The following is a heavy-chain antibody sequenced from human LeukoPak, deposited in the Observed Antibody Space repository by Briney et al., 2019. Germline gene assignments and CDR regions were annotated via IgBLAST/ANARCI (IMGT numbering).Heavy chain of an antibody. D-gene: IGHD3-22*01. V-gene: IGHV1-8*01. CDR1: GYTFTSYD. Sequence: ASVKVSRKASGYTFTSYDINWVRQATGQGLEWMGWMNPNSGNTGYAQKFQGRVTMTRNTSIRTAYMELSSLRSEDTAVYYCVSPGVYYDSSGYNPFDYWGQGALVTVSS. J-gene: IGHJ4*02. CDR3: VSPGVYYDSSGYNPFDY. CDR2: MNPNSGNT.